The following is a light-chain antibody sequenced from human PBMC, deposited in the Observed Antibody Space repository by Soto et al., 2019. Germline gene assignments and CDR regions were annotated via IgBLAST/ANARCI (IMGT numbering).Light chain of an antibody. CDR2: GAS. CDR1: QSVSSSY. CDR3: QQYGSSQWT. Sequence: EIVLTQSPGTLSLSPGERATLSCRASQSVSSSYLAWYQQKPGQAPRLLLYGASSRATGIPDRFSGSGSGTEFTLTISRLEPDDFAVYYCQQYGSSQWTFGQGTKVEIK. J-gene: IGKJ1*01. V-gene: IGKV3-20*01.